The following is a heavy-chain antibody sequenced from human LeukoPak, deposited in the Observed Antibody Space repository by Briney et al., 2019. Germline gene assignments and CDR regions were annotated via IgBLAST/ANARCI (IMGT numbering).Heavy chain of an antibody. CDR3: AKEDYDGSGSYYTH. CDR1: GFTFSRHG. D-gene: IGHD3-10*01. Sequence: RGSLRLSCAASGFTFSRHGMHWVRQAPGKGLEWMAVIGSDGKTAVYADSVKGRFAISRDNTNNALYLQMNSLRGEDTAVYHCAKEDYDGSGSYYTHWGQGTLVSVSS. V-gene: IGHV3-30*18. CDR2: IGSDGKTA. J-gene: IGHJ4*02.